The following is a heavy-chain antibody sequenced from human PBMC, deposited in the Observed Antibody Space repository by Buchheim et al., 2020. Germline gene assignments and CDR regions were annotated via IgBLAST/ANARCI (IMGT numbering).Heavy chain of an antibody. CDR1: GFTFTNYE. CDR3: AREERNVVVGNYFDY. V-gene: IGHV3-48*03. J-gene: IGHJ4*02. Sequence: EVQLVESGGDLVQPGGSLRLSCAASGFTFTNYEMNWVRQAPGKGLEWVSYISSTANTIYYADSVKGRFTISRDNTKNSVYLQMNSLRAEDTAVYYCAREERNVVVGNYFDYWGQGTL. CDR2: ISSTANTI. D-gene: IGHD1-1*01.